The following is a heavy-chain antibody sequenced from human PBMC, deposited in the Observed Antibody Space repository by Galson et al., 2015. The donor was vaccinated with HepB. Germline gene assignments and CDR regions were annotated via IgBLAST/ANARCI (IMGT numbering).Heavy chain of an antibody. V-gene: IGHV3-23*01. CDR2: ISGSGGST. CDR1: GFTFSNYA. D-gene: IGHD6-19*01. Sequence: SLRLSCAASGFTFSNYAMSWVRQAPGKGLEWVSGISGSGGSTYYADSVKGRFTISRDNSKNTLYVQMNSLRVEDMAVYYCAKEPGDSSGYYFDDWGQGTLVTVSS. CDR3: AKEPGDSSGYYFDD. J-gene: IGHJ4*02.